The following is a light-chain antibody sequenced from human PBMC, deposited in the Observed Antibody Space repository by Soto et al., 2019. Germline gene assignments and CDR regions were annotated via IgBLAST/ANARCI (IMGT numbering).Light chain of an antibody. J-gene: IGKJ1*01. CDR1: QSISNY. CDR2: AAS. V-gene: IGKV1-39*01. Sequence: DIQMTQSPSSLSASVGDRVTITCRASQSISNYLNWYQQKPGKAPKLLIYAASSMQSGVPSTFSGSGSETDFTLTIISLQPDDSATYYCQQSFSPLWTFGQGTKVEV. CDR3: QQSFSPLWT.